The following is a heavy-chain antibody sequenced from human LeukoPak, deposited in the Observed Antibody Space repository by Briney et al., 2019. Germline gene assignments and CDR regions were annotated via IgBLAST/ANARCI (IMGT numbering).Heavy chain of an antibody. D-gene: IGHD2-2*01. J-gene: IGHJ5*02. CDR2: INTYSGDT. CDR3: ARDGCYCTTSSCLTGFDP. V-gene: IGHV1-18*01. Sequence: ASVKVSCKTSGYTFTSYGLTWVPQAPGQGLEWMGWINTYSGDTKYAQKFQGRVTMTTDTPMHIAYMDLRSLRSDDTAVYYCARDGCYCTTSSCLTGFDPWGQRTLVTVSS. CDR1: GYTFTSYG.